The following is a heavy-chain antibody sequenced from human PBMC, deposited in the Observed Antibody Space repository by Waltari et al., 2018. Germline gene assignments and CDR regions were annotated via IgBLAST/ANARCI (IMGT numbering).Heavy chain of an antibody. V-gene: IGHV4-31*03. CDR3: AREVPRELVPLGDALDI. CDR2: IYYSGCT. D-gene: IGHD6-13*01. J-gene: IGHJ3*02. CDR1: GGSISSGGYY. Sequence: QVQLQASGPGLVKPSQTLSLTCTVSGGSISSGGYYWSWIRQHPGKGLEGIGYIYYSGCTYYNPSLKSRVTISVDTSKNQFSLKLSAVTAADTAVYYCAREVPRELVPLGDALDIWGQGTMVTVSS.